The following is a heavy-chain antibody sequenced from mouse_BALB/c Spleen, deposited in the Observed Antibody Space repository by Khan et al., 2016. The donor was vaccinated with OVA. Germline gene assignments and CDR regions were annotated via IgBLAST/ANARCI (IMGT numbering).Heavy chain of an antibody. Sequence: EVELVESGPGLVKPSQSLSLTCTVTGYSITSGYGWNWIRQFPGNKLEWMGYISYSGSTNYNPSLKSRISTTRAPSKNQFFLQLNSVTTEDTATYYCARTARIKYWGQGTTLTVSS. J-gene: IGHJ2*01. V-gene: IGHV3-2*02. CDR1: GYSITSGYG. CDR2: ISYSGST. D-gene: IGHD1-2*01. CDR3: ARTARIKY.